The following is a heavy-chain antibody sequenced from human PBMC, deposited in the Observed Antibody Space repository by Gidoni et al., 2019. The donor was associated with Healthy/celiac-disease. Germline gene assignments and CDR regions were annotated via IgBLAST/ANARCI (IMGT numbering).Heavy chain of an antibody. D-gene: IGHD6-13*01. CDR2: IIPIFGTA. Sequence: QVQLVQSGAEVKKPGSSVKVSCKASGGPFSSYAISWVRQAPGQGLEWMGGIIPIFGTANYAQKFQGRVTITADESTSTAYMELSSLRSEDTAVYYCARDLRGGAAAGPRDYGMDVWGQGTTVTVSS. CDR1: GGPFSSYA. V-gene: IGHV1-69*01. J-gene: IGHJ6*02. CDR3: ARDLRGGAAAGPRDYGMDV.